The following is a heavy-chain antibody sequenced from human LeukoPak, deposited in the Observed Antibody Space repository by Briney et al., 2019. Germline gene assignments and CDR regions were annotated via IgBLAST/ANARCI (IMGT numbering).Heavy chain of an antibody. CDR2: IYTSGST. Sequence: PSETLSLTCTVSGGSLSSYYWSWIRQPAGKGLEWIGRIYTSGSTNYNASLKSQVSMSVDTSKNQFSLKLSSVTAADTAVFYCARENSGSYREFDYWGQGTLVTVSS. D-gene: IGHD1-26*01. CDR3: ARENSGSYREFDY. V-gene: IGHV4-4*07. CDR1: GGSLSSYY. J-gene: IGHJ4*02.